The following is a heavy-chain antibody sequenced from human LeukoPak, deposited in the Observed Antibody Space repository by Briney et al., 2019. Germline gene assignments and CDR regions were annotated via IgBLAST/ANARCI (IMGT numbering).Heavy chain of an antibody. Sequence: ASVKVSCKASGYTFTSYYMHWVRQAPGQGLEWMGGIIPIFGTANYAQKFQGRVTITADESTSTAYMELSSLRSEDTAVYYCARRYYYDSSGPNWFDPWGQGTLVTVSS. D-gene: IGHD3-22*01. CDR1: GYTFTSYY. V-gene: IGHV1-69*13. CDR2: IIPIFGTA. CDR3: ARRYYYDSSGPNWFDP. J-gene: IGHJ5*02.